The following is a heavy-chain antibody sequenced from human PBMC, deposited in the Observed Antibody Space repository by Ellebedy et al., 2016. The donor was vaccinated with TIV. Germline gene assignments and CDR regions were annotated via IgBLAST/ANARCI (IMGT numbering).Heavy chain of an antibody. CDR3: TRIPIINNRHGFFYY. Sequence: SETLSLTCTVSGDSITSGDYYWNWIRQHPGKGLEWIGYMSSSGRANHNPSLRSRVTISVDTSKSQFSLKLSSVTAADTAVYFCTRIPIINNRHGFFYYWGQGTLVTVSS. J-gene: IGHJ4*02. D-gene: IGHD3-10*01. CDR2: MSSSGRA. V-gene: IGHV4-31*03. CDR1: GDSITSGDYY.